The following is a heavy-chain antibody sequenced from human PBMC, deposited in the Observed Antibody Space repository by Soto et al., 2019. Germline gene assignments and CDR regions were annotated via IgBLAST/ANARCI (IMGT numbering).Heavy chain of an antibody. CDR3: ARRRDSDGMDV. CDR2: IIPILGIA. V-gene: IGHV1-69*02. D-gene: IGHD1-26*01. J-gene: IGHJ6*02. CDR1: GGTFSSYT. Sequence: QVQLVQSGAEVKKPGSSVKVSCKASGGTFSSYTISWGRQAPGQGLEWMGRIIPILGIANYAQKFQGRVTITADKSTSTAYMELSSLRSEDTAVYYCARRRDSDGMDVWGQGTTVTVSS.